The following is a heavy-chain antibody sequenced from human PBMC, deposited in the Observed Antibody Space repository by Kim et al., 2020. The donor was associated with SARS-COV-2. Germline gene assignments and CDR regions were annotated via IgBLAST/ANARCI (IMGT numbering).Heavy chain of an antibody. Sequence: SETLSLTCTVSGGSISSSSYYWGWIRQPPGKGLEWIGSIYYSGSTYYNPSLKSRVTISVDTSKNQFSLKLSSVTAADTAVYYCAREACSSTSCYYGYYGMDVWGQGTTVTVSS. D-gene: IGHD2-2*01. V-gene: IGHV4-39*07. CDR1: GGSISSSSYY. CDR2: IYYSGST. CDR3: AREACSSTSCYYGYYGMDV. J-gene: IGHJ6*02.